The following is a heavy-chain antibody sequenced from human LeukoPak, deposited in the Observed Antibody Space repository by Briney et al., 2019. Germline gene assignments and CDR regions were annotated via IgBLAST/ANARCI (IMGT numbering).Heavy chain of an antibody. CDR2: ISSSSSYI. CDR3: ARDLGAYGDYGSD. J-gene: IGHJ4*02. V-gene: IGHV3-21*01. D-gene: IGHD4-17*01. CDR1: GFTFSSYS. Sequence: GGSLRLSCAASGFTFSSYSMNWVRQAPGKGLEWVSSISSSSSYIYYADSVKGRFTISRDNAKNSLYLQMNSLRAEDTAVYYCARDLGAYGDYGSDWGQGTLVTVSS.